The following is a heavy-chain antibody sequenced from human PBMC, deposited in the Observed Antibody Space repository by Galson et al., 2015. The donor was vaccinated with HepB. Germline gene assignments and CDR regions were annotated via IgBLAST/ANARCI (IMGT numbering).Heavy chain of an antibody. CDR2: FDPEDGET. Sequence: SVKVSCKASGYTFTGYYMHRVRQAPGKGLEWMGGFDPEDGETIYAQKFQGRVTMTEDTSTDTAYMELSSLRSEDTAVYYCATRIAVAGDAFDIWGQGTMVTVSS. D-gene: IGHD6-19*01. CDR1: GYTFTGYY. CDR3: ATRIAVAGDAFDI. V-gene: IGHV1-24*01. J-gene: IGHJ3*02.